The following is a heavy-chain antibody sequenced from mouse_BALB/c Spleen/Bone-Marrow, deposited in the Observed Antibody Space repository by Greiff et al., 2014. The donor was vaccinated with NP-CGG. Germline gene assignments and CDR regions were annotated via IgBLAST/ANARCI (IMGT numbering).Heavy chain of an antibody. D-gene: IGHD2-2*01. CDR2: IWSDGTT. V-gene: IGHV2-6-2*01. CDR3: ARHERGYPYAMDY. J-gene: IGHJ4*01. Sequence: QVQLKESGPDLVAPSQSLSITCTVSGFSLTLYGVHWVRQSPGKGLEWLVVIWSDGTTTYNSALKSRLSISKDNSKSQVFLKLNRLQTDDTAMYYCARHERGYPYAMDYWGQGTSVTVSS. CDR1: GFSLTLYG.